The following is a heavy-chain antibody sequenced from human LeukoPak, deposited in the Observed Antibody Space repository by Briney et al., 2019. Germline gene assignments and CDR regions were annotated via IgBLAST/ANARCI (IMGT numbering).Heavy chain of an antibody. CDR2: IIPIFGTA. V-gene: IGHV1-69*13. CDR3: AREAANTKPFDI. J-gene: IGHJ3*02. CDR1: GGTFSSYA. D-gene: IGHD6-25*01. Sequence: GASVKVSCKASGGTFSSYAISWVRQAPGQGLEWMGGIIPIFGTANYAQKFQGRVTITADESTSTAYMELSSLRSEDTAVYYCAREAANTKPFDIWGQGTMVTVSS.